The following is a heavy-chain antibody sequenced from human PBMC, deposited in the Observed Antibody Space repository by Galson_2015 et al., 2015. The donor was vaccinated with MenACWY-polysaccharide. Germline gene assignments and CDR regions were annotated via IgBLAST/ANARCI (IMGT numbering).Heavy chain of an antibody. CDR3: ARATTMIVVASDAFDI. CDR1: GYTFTSYG. Sequence: QSGAEVKKPGASVKVSCKASGYTFTSYGISWVRQAPGQGLEWMGWISACNGNTNYAQKLQGRVTMTTDTSTSTAYMELRSLRSDDTAVYYCARATTMIVVASDAFDIWGQGTMVTVSS. D-gene: IGHD3-22*01. J-gene: IGHJ3*02. V-gene: IGHV1-18*01. CDR2: ISACNGNT.